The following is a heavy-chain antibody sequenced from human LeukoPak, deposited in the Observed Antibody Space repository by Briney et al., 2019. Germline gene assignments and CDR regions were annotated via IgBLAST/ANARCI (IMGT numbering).Heavy chain of an antibody. J-gene: IGHJ6*03. CDR3: ARGPDYDLLTGYPAYYYYSMDV. CDR2: IIPIFGTA. D-gene: IGHD3-9*01. CDR1: GDTFSSYA. V-gene: IGHV1-69*13. Sequence: GASVKVSCKASGDTFSSYAISWVRQAPGQGLEWMGGIIPIFGTANYAQKFQGRVTISADESTSTAYMELGSLTSEDTAVYYCARGPDYDLLTGYPAYYYYSMDVWGKGTTVTVSS.